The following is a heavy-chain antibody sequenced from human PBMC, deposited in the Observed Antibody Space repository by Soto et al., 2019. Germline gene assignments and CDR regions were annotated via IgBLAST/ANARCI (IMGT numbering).Heavy chain of an antibody. CDR2: IRSKANSYAT. V-gene: IGHV3-73*01. CDR3: TRQTSKYYFDY. CDR1: GFTFSGSA. Sequence: GGSLRLSCAASGFTFSGSAMHWVRQASGKGLEWVGRIRSKANSYATAYAASVKGRFTISRDDSKNTAYLQMNSLKTEDTAVYYCTRQTSKYYFDYWGQGTLVTVSS. J-gene: IGHJ4*02.